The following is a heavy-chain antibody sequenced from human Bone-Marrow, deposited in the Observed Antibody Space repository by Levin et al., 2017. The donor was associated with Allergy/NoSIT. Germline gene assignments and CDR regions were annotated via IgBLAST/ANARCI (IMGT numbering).Heavy chain of an antibody. V-gene: IGHV3-21*01. CDR2: ISSRSSYI. D-gene: IGHD3-9*01. CDR1: GFTFSIYT. J-gene: IGHJ4*02. CDR3: ARIDYDILTGYSDVYYFDW. Sequence: GGSLRLSCTASGFTFSIYTMNWVRQAPGKGLEWVSSISSRSSYINYADSMKGRFTISRDNAKNSLYLQMNRLRAEDTAVYYCARIDYDILTGYSDVYYFDWWGQGTLVTVSS.